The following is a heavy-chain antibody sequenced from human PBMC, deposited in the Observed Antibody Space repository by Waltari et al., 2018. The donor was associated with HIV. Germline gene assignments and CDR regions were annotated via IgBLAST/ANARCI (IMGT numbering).Heavy chain of an antibody. CDR2: IYWDDDK. V-gene: IGHV2-5*02. CDR3: ARQYSRVGAFDR. CDR1: GFSLRTSGVG. D-gene: IGHD3-22*01. J-gene: IGHJ3*01. Sequence: QITLKESGPTLVKPTQTLRLTCTFSGFSLRTSGVGVGWLRQAPGKAPEWLALIYWDDDKHYSPSLKTRLTITKDNSKRQVVVTMTNMDPVDIGTYYCARQYSRVGAFDRWGQGTVVTVSS.